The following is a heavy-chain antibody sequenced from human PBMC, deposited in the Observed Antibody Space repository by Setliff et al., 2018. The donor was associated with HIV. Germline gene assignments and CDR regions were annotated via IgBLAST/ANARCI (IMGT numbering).Heavy chain of an antibody. CDR3: AREGQLSSGSRHDAFDI. Sequence: ASVKVSCKASGYTFTGYYMHWVRQAPGQGLGWMGWINPNSGGTNYAQKFQGWVTMTRDTSISTAYMELSRLRSDDTAVYYCAREGQLSSGSRHDAFDIWGQGTMVTVSS. J-gene: IGHJ3*02. D-gene: IGHD3-22*01. V-gene: IGHV1-2*04. CDR2: INPNSGGT. CDR1: GYTFTGYY.